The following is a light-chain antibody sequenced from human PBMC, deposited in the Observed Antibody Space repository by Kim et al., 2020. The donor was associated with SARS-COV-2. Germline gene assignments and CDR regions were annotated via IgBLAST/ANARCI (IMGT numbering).Light chain of an antibody. CDR3: QQFGGSPLFT. J-gene: IGKJ3*01. CDR2: GGS. Sequence: PGERSTLSCRASQSVTSSYLAWYQQKPGQAPRLLMYGGSSRATGIPDRFSGSGSGTDFTLTISRLEPEDFAVYYCQQFGGSPLFTFGPGTKVDIK. CDR1: QSVTSSY. V-gene: IGKV3-20*01.